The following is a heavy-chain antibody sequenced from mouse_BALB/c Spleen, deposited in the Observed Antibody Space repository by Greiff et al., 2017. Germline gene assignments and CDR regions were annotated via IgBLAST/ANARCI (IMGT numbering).Heavy chain of an antibody. V-gene: IGHV5-4*02. CDR2: ISDGGSYT. Sequence: EVKLMESGAGLVKPGGSLKLSCAASGFSFTDYYMYWVRQTPEKRLEWVGTISDGGSYTYYPDSVKGRFTISRDNAKNNLFLQMSSLKSEDTAMYYCARDRAYAVVYCAMDYWGQGTSVTVSS. J-gene: IGHJ4*01. CDR1: GFSFTDYY. D-gene: IGHD1-1*02. CDR3: ARDRAYAVVYCAMDY.